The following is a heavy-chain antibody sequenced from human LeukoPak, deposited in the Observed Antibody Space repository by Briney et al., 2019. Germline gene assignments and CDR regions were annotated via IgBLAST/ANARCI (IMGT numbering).Heavy chain of an antibody. CDR2: ISYDGSNK. J-gene: IGHJ4*02. V-gene: IGHV3-30*18. Sequence: GGSLRLSCAASGFTFSSYGMHWVRQAPGKGLEWVAVISYDGSNKYYADSVKGRFTISRDNSKNTLYLQMNSLRAEDTAVYYCAKTVRYFDWLLSPFDYWGQGTLATVSS. D-gene: IGHD3-9*01. CDR3: AKTVRYFDWLLSPFDY. CDR1: GFTFSSYG.